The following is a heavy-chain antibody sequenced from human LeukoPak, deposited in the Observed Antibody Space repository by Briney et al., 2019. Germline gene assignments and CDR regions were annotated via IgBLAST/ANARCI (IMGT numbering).Heavy chain of an antibody. Sequence: SETLSLTCTVSGGSISSGGYYWSWIRQPPGKGLEWIGYIYYSGSTNYNPSLKSRVTISVDTSKNQFSLKLSSVTAADTAVYYCARQSGSSGWYDASYGMDVWGQGTTVTVSS. CDR2: IYYSGST. CDR3: ARQSGSSGWYDASYGMDV. J-gene: IGHJ6*02. CDR1: GGSISSGGYY. V-gene: IGHV4-61*08. D-gene: IGHD6-19*01.